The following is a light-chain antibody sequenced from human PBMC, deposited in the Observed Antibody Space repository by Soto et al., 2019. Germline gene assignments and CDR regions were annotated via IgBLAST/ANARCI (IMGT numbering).Light chain of an antibody. CDR2: KAS. Sequence: DIQMTQSPSTLSASVGDRVTITCRASQSISSWLAWHQQKPGKAPRLLIYKASNLESGVPSRFCGSGSGTEFTLTLTSLQPDDSATYYCQQYNYNWTFGQGTKVEIK. J-gene: IGKJ1*01. V-gene: IGKV1-5*03. CDR1: QSISSW. CDR3: QQYNYNWT.